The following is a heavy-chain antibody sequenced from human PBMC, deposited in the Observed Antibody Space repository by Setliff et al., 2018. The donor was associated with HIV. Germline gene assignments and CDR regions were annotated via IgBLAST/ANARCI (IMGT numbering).Heavy chain of an antibody. Sequence: GGSLRLSCAASGITFSGYSMSWVRQAPGKGLEWVSAISPTGTGTYYADSVRGRFTISRDNSKNTLYLQMNSLRAEDTAVYYCAKGGDNFWSGYLNYWGQGTLVTVS. CDR1: GITFSGYS. D-gene: IGHD3-3*01. V-gene: IGHV3-23*01. J-gene: IGHJ4*02. CDR2: ISPTGTGT. CDR3: AKGGDNFWSGYLNY.